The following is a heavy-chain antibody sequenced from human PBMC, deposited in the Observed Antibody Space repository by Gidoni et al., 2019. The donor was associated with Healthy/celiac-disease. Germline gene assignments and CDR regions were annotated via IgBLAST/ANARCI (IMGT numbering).Heavy chain of an antibody. V-gene: IGHV3-48*01. CDR2: ISSSSSTI. CDR3: ARDVIAVAGYFDY. D-gene: IGHD6-19*01. J-gene: IGHJ4*02. Sequence: EVQLVESGGGLVQPGGSLRLPCAASGFPFSSYSMNWVRQAPGKGLEWVSYISSSSSTIYYADSVKGRFTISRDNAKNSLYLQMNSLRAEDTAVYYCARDVIAVAGYFDYWGQGTLVTVSS. CDR1: GFPFSSYS.